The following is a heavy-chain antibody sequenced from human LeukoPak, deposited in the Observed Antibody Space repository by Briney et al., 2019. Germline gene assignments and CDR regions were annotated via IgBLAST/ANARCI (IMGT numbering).Heavy chain of an antibody. D-gene: IGHD7-27*01. CDR3: VLNWGTGRTLGY. CDR2: INHSGST. J-gene: IGHJ4*02. V-gene: IGHV4-34*01. CDR1: GGSFSSYY. Sequence: SETLSLTCAVYGGSFSSYYWTWIRQPPGKGLEWIGEINHSGSTNYNPSLKSRVTISVDTSKNQFSLKLSSVTAPDTAVYYCVLNWGTGRTLGYLGQGTLVTVSS.